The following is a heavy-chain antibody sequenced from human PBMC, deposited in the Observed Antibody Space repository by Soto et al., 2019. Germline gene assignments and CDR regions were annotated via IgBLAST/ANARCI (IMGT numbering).Heavy chain of an antibody. Sequence: SVKVSCKASGGSFSSYAISWVRQVPGQGLEWMGGIIPIFGTPTYAQKFQGRVTITADESTSTAYMELSSLRSEDTAVYYCAREYRSSSGRFDNWGQGTLVTVSS. D-gene: IGHD6-6*01. CDR2: IIPIFGTP. J-gene: IGHJ4*02. CDR3: AREYRSSSGRFDN. CDR1: GGSFSSYA. V-gene: IGHV1-69*13.